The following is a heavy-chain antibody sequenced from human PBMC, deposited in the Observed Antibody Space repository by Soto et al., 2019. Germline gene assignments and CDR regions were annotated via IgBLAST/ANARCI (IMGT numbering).Heavy chain of an antibody. Sequence: PSETLSLTCSVSGVSISRGNWLTWIRQPPGKGLEWIGSIYFRGNTYYNPSLQTRVTISLDKSKSQFSLKLNSVTAADSAVYFCARLEGLATISYYFDFWGQGALVTVSS. J-gene: IGHJ4*02. CDR3: ARLEGLATISYYFDF. CDR2: IYFRGNT. CDR1: GVSISRGNWL. D-gene: IGHD3-9*01. V-gene: IGHV4-39*01.